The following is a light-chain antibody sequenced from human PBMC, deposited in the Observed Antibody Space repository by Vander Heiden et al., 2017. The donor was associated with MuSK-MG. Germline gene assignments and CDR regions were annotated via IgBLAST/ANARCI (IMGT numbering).Light chain of an antibody. V-gene: IGKV3-11*01. Sequence: EFVFTQSPPTLSVSPGERATLACRASQSVSRALVWYQQKAGQAPRLLIYDVSNRATGIPDRFSGSGSGTDFTLTINRLEPEDFAVYYCQQRSNWPLTFGGGTKVEIK. J-gene: IGKJ4*01. CDR3: QQRSNWPLT. CDR2: DVS. CDR1: QSVSRA.